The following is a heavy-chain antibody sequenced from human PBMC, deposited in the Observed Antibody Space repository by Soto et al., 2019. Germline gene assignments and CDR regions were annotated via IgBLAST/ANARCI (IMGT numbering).Heavy chain of an antibody. CDR1: GYTFTGYY. Sequence: GASVKVSCKASGYTFTGYYMHWVRQAPGQGLEWMGWIIPILGIANYAQKFQGRVTITAGKSTSTAYMELSSLRSEDTAVYYCARVLDDAFDIWGQGTMVTVSS. CDR2: IIPILGIA. CDR3: ARVLDDAFDI. J-gene: IGHJ3*02. V-gene: IGHV1-69*10.